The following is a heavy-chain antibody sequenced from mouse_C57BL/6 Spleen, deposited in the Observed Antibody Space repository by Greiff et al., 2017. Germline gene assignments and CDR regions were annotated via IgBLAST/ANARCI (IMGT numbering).Heavy chain of an antibody. CDR3: ASSPALCSSCYFGC. J-gene: IGHJ2*01. D-gene: IGHD6-1*01. CDR1: GYAFSSSW. V-gene: IGHV1-82*01. Sequence: QVQLQQSGPELVKPGASVKISCKASGYAFSSSWMNWVKQRPGKGLEWIGRIYPGDGDTNYNGKFKGKATLTADKSSSTAYMQLSSLTSEDSAVSFCASSPALCSSCYFGCWGQGTTLTVSS. CDR2: IYPGDGDT.